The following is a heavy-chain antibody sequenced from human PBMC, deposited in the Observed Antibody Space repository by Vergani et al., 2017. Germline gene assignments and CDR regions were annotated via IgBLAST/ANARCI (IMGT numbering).Heavy chain of an antibody. CDR1: GGSISSYY. J-gene: IGHJ4*02. Sequence: QVQLQESGPGLVKPSETLSLTCTVSGGSISSYYWSWIRQPPGKGLEWIGYIYSSGSTNYNPSLKSRVTISVDTSKNQFSLKLSSVTAADTAVYYCARGNDFGSGYRFDYWSQGTLVTVSS. CDR3: ARGNDFGSGYRFDY. CDR2: IYSSGST. V-gene: IGHV4-59*01. D-gene: IGHD3-3*01.